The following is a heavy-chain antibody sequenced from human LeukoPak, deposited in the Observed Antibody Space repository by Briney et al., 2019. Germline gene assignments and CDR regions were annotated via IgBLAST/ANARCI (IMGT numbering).Heavy chain of an antibody. Sequence: ASVKVSCKASGYTFTGYYVHWVRQAPGQGLEWMGWINPNSGGTNYAQKFQGRVTMTRDTSISTAYMGLSRLRSDDTAVYYCARDQGSIYGSGSFHWFDPWGQGTLVTVSS. J-gene: IGHJ5*02. D-gene: IGHD3-10*01. CDR2: INPNSGGT. CDR3: ARDQGSIYGSGSFHWFDP. CDR1: GYTFTGYY. V-gene: IGHV1-2*02.